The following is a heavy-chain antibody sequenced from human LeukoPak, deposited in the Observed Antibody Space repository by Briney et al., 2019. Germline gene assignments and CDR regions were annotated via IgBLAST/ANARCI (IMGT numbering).Heavy chain of an antibody. J-gene: IGHJ4*02. Sequence: PGGSLRLSCAASGLTLSNYWMHWVRQAPGKGLVWVSRMNSDGSGTSYADSVKGRFTISRDNAKNSLYLQMNSLRAEDTALYYCAKDQEGWPYRGTTGTTGLFVDWGQGTLVTVSS. CDR3: AKDQEGWPYRGTTGTTGLFVD. V-gene: IGHV3-74*01. CDR1: GLTLSNYW. CDR2: MNSDGSGT. D-gene: IGHD1-1*01.